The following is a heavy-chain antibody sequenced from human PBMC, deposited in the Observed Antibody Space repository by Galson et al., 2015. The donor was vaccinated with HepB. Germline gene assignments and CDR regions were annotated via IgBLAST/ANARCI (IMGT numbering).Heavy chain of an antibody. CDR2: INPNSGGT. CDR1: GSTFTGYY. D-gene: IGHD3-16*02. Sequence: SVKVSCKASGSTFTGYYMHWVRQAPGQGLEWMGWINPNSGGTNYAQKFQGRVTMTRDTSISTAYMELSRLRSDDTAVYYCARGIHTLYIMITFGGVIGELDYWGQGTLVTVSS. V-gene: IGHV1-2*02. J-gene: IGHJ4*02. CDR3: ARGIHTLYIMITFGGVIGELDY.